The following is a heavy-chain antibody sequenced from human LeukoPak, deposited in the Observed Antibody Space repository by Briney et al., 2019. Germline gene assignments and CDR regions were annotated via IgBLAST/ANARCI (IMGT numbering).Heavy chain of an antibody. D-gene: IGHD6-13*01. Sequence: GASVTLSFKASGYTFTGHYMHWVRQAPGQGLEWMGWINPNSGGTSYAQKFLGRVTMTRDTSIRTAYMELSRLRSDDTAVYYCGRYTSSWYDYWGQGTLGTVTS. CDR3: GRYTSSWYDY. J-gene: IGHJ4*02. CDR2: INPNSGGT. V-gene: IGHV1-2*02. CDR1: GYTFTGHY.